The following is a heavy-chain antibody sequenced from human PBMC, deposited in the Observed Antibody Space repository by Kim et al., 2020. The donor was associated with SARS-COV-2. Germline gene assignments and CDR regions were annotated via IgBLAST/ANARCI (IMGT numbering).Heavy chain of an antibody. CDR2: ISFTGTT. D-gene: IGHD1-1*01. J-gene: IGHJ4*01. CDR1: GAPISSYNYH. Sequence: SETLSLTCAVSGAPISSYNYHWAWIRQPPGKGLEWIASISFTGTTYYNPSLKGRATISADMSQSQLSLRLTSVTAAETAVHYCARHPSNRSTSWNRFDY. V-gene: IGHV4-39*01. CDR3: ARHPSNRSTSWNRFDY.